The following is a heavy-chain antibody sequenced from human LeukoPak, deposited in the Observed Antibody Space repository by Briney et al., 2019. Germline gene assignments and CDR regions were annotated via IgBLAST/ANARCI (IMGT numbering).Heavy chain of an antibody. J-gene: IGHJ4*02. CDR3: ARDSSGWYGHPKNEDY. CDR2: IRQDGSEK. Sequence: GGSLRPSCAASGFTFSSYWMSWVRQAPGKGLEWVANIRQDGSEKYYVDSVKGRFTISRDNAKNSLYLQMNSLRAEDTAVYYCARDSSGWYGHPKNEDYWGQGTLVTVSS. V-gene: IGHV3-7*01. D-gene: IGHD6-19*01. CDR1: GFTFSSYW.